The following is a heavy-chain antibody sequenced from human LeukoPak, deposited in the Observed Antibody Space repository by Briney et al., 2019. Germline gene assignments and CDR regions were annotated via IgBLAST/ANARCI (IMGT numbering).Heavy chain of an antibody. D-gene: IGHD1-7*01. V-gene: IGHV4-59*01. J-gene: IGHJ5*02. CDR3: ARGWTGTVAGWFDP. CDR1: GDSITTSY. CDR2: ISYSGST. Sequence: SETLSLTCTVSGDSITTSYWSWIRRPPGKGLEWIGYISYSGSTSYNPSLKSRVTISIDTSKKQISLKLSSVTAADTAVYYRARGWTGTVAGWFDPWGQGTLVTVSS.